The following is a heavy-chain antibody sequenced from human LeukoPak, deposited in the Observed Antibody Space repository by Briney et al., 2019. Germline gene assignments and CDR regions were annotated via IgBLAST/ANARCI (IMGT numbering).Heavy chain of an antibody. CDR3: AKDPLGRGWYDGDY. J-gene: IGHJ4*02. Sequence: PGGSLRLSCAASGFTFSSYAMSWVRQAPGKGLEWVSAISGSGGSTYYADSVKGRFTISRDNSKNTLYLQMNSLRAEDTAVYYCAKDPLGRGWYDGDYWGQGTLVTVSS. V-gene: IGHV3-23*01. CDR1: GFTFSSYA. D-gene: IGHD6-19*01. CDR2: ISGSGGST.